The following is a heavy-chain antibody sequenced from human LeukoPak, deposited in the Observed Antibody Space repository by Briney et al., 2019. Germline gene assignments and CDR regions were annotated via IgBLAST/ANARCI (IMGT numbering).Heavy chain of an antibody. J-gene: IGHJ4*02. CDR1: GFTFSTYP. Sequence: GGSLRLSCAASGFTFSTYPFHWVRQAPGKGLEWVSYISSSGSTIYYADSVKGRFTISRDNAKNSLYLQMNSLRAEDTAVYYCAHGSMYQLDYWGQGTLVTVSS. CDR2: ISSSGSTI. V-gene: IGHV3-48*04. CDR3: AHGSMYQLDY. D-gene: IGHD2-2*01.